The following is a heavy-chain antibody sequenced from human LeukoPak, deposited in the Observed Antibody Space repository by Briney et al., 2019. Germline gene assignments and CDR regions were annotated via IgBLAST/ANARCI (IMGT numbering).Heavy chain of an antibody. Sequence: GGSLRLSCAAFGFTFSSYSLNWVRQAPGKGLEWVSYISASSGNIKYADSVKGRFTISRDNAKNSLYLQMNSLRAEDTAVYYCARDYLWAFDFWGQGTMVTVSS. CDR1: GFTFSSYS. D-gene: IGHD3-16*01. CDR2: ISASSGNI. J-gene: IGHJ3*01. CDR3: ARDYLWAFDF. V-gene: IGHV3-48*01.